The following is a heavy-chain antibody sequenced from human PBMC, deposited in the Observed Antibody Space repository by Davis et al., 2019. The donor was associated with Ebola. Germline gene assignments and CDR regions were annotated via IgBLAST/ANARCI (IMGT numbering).Heavy chain of an antibody. V-gene: IGHV3-21*04. CDR3: ARTLHYYGSGSPDY. Sequence: GESLKISCAASGFTFSSYSMNWVRQAPGKGLEWVSSISSSSSYIYYADSVKGRFTISRDNAKNSLYLQMNSLRAEDTAVYYCARTLHYYGSGSPDYWGQGTLVTVSS. J-gene: IGHJ4*02. CDR1: GFTFSSYS. CDR2: ISSSSSYI. D-gene: IGHD3-10*01.